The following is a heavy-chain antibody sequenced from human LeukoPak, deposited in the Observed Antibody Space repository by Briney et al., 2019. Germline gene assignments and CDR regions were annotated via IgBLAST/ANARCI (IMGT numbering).Heavy chain of an antibody. Sequence: GRSLRLSCAASGFTFSSYGMHWVRQAPGKGLEWVAVIWYDGSNKYYADSVKGRFTISRDNSKNTLYLQMNSPRAEDTAVYYCARDLRQWLVGYYFDYWGQGTLVTVSS. J-gene: IGHJ4*02. D-gene: IGHD6-19*01. CDR1: GFTFSSYG. CDR2: IWYDGSNK. CDR3: ARDLRQWLVGYYFDY. V-gene: IGHV3-33*01.